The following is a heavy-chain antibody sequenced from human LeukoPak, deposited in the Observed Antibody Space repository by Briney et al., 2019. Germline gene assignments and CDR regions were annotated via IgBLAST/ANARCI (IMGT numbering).Heavy chain of an antibody. Sequence: GGSLRLSCAASGFTFSSYLMHWVRQAPGKGLVWVSRINSDGSSTSYADSVKGRFTISRDNAKNTLYLQMNSLGAEDTAVYYCARDHGAPLDAFDIWGQGTMVTVSS. J-gene: IGHJ3*02. V-gene: IGHV3-74*01. D-gene: IGHD3-10*01. CDR1: GFTFSSYL. CDR2: INSDGSST. CDR3: ARDHGAPLDAFDI.